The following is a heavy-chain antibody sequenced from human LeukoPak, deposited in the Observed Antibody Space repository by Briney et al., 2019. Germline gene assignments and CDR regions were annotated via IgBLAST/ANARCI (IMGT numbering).Heavy chain of an antibody. Sequence: GGSLRLSCAASGFTFSSYAMSWVRQAPGKGLEWVSAISGSGGSTYYADSVKGRFAISRDNSKNTLYLQMNSLRAEDTAVYYCAKRLSYYYYYIDVWGKGTTVTISS. V-gene: IGHV3-23*01. J-gene: IGHJ6*03. D-gene: IGHD2-21*02. CDR2: ISGSGGST. CDR3: AKRLSYYYYYIDV. CDR1: GFTFSSYA.